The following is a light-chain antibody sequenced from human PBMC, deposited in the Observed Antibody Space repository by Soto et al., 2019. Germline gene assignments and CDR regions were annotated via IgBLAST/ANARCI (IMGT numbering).Light chain of an antibody. V-gene: IGLV2-14*01. CDR1: SGDVGGYYY. CDR2: EVS. Sequence: QSVLTQPASVSGSPGQSITISCTGTSGDVGGYYYVSWYQQLPGEAPKLMISEVSNRPSGVSNRFSGSKSGNTASLTISGLQAEEEADYYCSAYTAGGTIFGTGTKGTV. CDR3: SAYTAGGTI. J-gene: IGLJ1*01.